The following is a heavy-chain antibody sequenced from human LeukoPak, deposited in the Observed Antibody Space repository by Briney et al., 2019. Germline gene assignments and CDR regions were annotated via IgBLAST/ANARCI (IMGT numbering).Heavy chain of an antibody. CDR2: INCHNGNT. J-gene: IGHJ4*02. V-gene: IGHV1-18*04. D-gene: IGHD6-19*01. CDR3: ARDREYSGGWFDY. Sequence: GASVKVSCKASGYTFTSRGISWVRQAPGQGLEWMGWINCHNGNTNYAQKLQGRLTMTTDTSTSTAYLELRSLRSDDTAVYYCARDREYSGGWFDYWGQGTLVTVSS. CDR1: GYTFTSRG.